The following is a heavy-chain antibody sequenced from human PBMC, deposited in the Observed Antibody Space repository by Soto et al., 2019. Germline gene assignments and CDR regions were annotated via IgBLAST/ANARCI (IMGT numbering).Heavy chain of an antibody. CDR1: GFTFSSYS. J-gene: IGHJ4*02. CDR2: ISSSSSYI. D-gene: IGHD3-16*02. V-gene: IGHV3-21*01. Sequence: EVQLVESGGGLVKPGGSLRLYCAASGFTFSSYSMNWVRQAPGKGLEWVSSISSSSSYIYYAESVKGRFTISRDNAKNSLYLQMNSLRAEDTAVYYCARDGGIMITFGGVIAPGYVDYWGQGTLVTVSS. CDR3: ARDGGIMITFGGVIAPGYVDY.